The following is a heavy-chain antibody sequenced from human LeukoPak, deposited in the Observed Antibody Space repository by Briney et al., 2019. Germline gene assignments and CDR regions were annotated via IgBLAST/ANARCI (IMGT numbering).Heavy chain of an antibody. Sequence: GGSLRLSCAASGFTFDDYAMHWVRQAPGKGLEWVSGISWNSGSIGYADSEKGRFTISRDNAKNSLYLQMNSLRAEDTAVYYCARDPYCSGGSCHLDYWGQGTLVTVSS. CDR1: GFTFDDYA. CDR2: ISWNSGSI. J-gene: IGHJ4*02. CDR3: ARDPYCSGGSCHLDY. V-gene: IGHV3-9*01. D-gene: IGHD2-15*01.